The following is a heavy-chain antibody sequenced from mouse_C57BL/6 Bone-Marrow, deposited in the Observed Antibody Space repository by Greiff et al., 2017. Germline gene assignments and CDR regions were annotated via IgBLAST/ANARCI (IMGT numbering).Heavy chain of an antibody. CDR1: GYTFTSYD. Sequence: QVQLKQSGPELVKPGASVKLSCKASGYTFTSYDINWVKQRPGQGLEWIGWIYPRDGSTKYNEKFKGQATLTVDTSSSTAYMELHSLTSEDSAVYYGGRGWLEQDNGYYDGWGKGSTVT. J-gene: IGHJ1*03. CDR2: IYPRDGST. CDR3: GRGWLEQDNGYYDG. D-gene: IGHD2-3*01. V-gene: IGHV1-85*01.